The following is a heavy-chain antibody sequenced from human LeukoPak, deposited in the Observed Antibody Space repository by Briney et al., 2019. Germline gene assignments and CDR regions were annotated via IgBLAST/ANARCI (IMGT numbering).Heavy chain of an antibody. V-gene: IGHV3-64*01. D-gene: IGHD3-22*01. J-gene: IGHJ4*02. Sequence: GGSLTLSCAASGFTFSNYGMHWVRQAPGKGLEYVSSISSNGGRTYYANSVKGRFTISRDNSKNTLYLQMGSLRDEDMAVYYCARGPYDRTNYYYDYWGQGTLVTVSS. CDR1: GFTFSNYG. CDR2: ISSNGGRT. CDR3: ARGPYDRTNYYYDY.